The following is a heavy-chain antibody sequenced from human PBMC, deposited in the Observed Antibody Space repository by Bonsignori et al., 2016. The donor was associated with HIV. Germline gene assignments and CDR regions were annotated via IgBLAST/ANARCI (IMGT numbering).Heavy chain of an antibody. J-gene: IGHJ3*02. Sequence: SETLSLTCAVYGGSFSGYYWSWIRQPPGKGLEWIGEINHSGSTNYNPSLKSRVTISVDTSKNQFSLKLSSVTAADTAVYYCARGTTVDAFDIWGQGTMVTVSS. CDR1: GGSFSGYY. CDR2: INHSGST. CDR3: ARGTTVDAFDI. V-gene: IGHV4-34*01. D-gene: IGHD4-17*01.